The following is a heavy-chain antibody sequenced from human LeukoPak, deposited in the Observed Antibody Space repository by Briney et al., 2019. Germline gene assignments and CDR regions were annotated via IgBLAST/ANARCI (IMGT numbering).Heavy chain of an antibody. CDR3: ARLMSSYVWGSYTPPNWFDP. Sequence: SETLSLTCAVYGGSLSGYYWSWIRQPPGKWLEWIGQISHSGSPSYNPSLKSRVTISIHTSRNQFSLKVNSVTAADTAVYYCARLMSSYVWGSYTPPNWFDPWGQGALVTVSS. D-gene: IGHD3-16*01. CDR2: ISHSGSP. J-gene: IGHJ5*02. CDR1: GGSLSGYY. V-gene: IGHV4-34*01.